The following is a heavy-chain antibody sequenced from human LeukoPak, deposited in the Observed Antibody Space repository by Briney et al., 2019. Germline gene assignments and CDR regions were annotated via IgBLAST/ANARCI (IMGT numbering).Heavy chain of an antibody. CDR3: AKERGYYYDSSGLDY. J-gene: IGHJ4*02. Sequence: GGSLRLSCAASGFTFSDYYMSWIRQAPGKGLEWVSYISSSGSTIYYADSVKGRFTISRDNAKNSLYLQMNSLRAEDTAVYYCAKERGYYYDSSGLDYWGQGTLVTVSS. V-gene: IGHV3-11*01. CDR2: ISSSGSTI. CDR1: GFTFSDYY. D-gene: IGHD3-22*01.